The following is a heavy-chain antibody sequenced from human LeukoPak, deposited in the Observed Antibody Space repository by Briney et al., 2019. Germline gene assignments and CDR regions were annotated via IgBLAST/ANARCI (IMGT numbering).Heavy chain of an antibody. D-gene: IGHD1-1*01. Sequence: PSETLSLTCAVYGGSFSGYYWSWIRQPPGKGLEWIGAINNSGSTNHNPSLKSRVTISVDTSKNQFSLKLSSVTAADTAVYYCARDKQLDWAHYYYYYMDVWGKGTTVTVSS. CDR1: GGSFSGYY. CDR2: INNSGST. V-gene: IGHV4-34*01. CDR3: ARDKQLDWAHYYYYYMDV. J-gene: IGHJ6*03.